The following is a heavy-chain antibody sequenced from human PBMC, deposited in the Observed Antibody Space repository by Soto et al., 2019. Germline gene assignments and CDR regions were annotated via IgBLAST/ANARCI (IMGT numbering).Heavy chain of an antibody. CDR1: GYTFTSYY. V-gene: IGHV1-46*01. CDR3: ARDPDSYSGSSYFFDY. CDR2: INPSGGST. D-gene: IGHD1-26*01. J-gene: IGHJ4*02. Sequence: ASVKVSCKASGYTFTSYYMHWVRQAPGQGLEWMGIINPSGGSTSYAQKFQGRVTMTRDTSTSTVYMELSSLRSEDTAVYYCARDPDSYSGSSYFFDYRGQGTLVTVSS.